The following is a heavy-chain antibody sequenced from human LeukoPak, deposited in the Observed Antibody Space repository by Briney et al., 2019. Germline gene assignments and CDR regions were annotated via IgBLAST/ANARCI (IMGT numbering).Heavy chain of an antibody. CDR3: ARGKVGAYYDY. Sequence: SETLSLTCTVSGGSISSYYWSWIRQPPGKGLEWIGYIYHSGSTNYNPSLKSRVTISVDTSKNQFSLKLSSVTAADTAVYYCARGKVGAYYDYWGQGTLVTVSS. D-gene: IGHD1-26*01. J-gene: IGHJ4*02. V-gene: IGHV4-59*01. CDR1: GGSISSYY. CDR2: IYHSGST.